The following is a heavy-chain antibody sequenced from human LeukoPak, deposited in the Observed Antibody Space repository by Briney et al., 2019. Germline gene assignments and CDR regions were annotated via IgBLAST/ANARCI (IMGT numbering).Heavy chain of an antibody. D-gene: IGHD3-10*01. CDR3: ARDLGFRGGWFNP. J-gene: IGHJ5*02. CDR2: INPDSGDT. CDR1: GYTFTGYY. V-gene: IGHV1-2*02. Sequence: GASATVSCKASGYTFTGYYMHWVRQAPGQGLEWMGCINPDSGDTDYAQKFQGRVAMTRDTSVSTVYMELSRLRSDDTAVYFCARDLGFRGGWFNPWGQGTLVTVSS.